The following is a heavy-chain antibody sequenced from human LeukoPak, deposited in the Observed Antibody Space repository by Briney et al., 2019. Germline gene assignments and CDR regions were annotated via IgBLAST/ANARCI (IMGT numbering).Heavy chain of an antibody. J-gene: IGHJ4*02. Sequence: GGSLRLSCAASGFTFSTYGMNWVRQAPGKGLEWVSSISRGSVYIYYADSVKGRFTISRENAKRSLYLQMNSLRAEDTAVYYCARDEHGSGSYYNFDYWGQGTLVTVSS. CDR1: GFTFSTYG. CDR3: ARDEHGSGSYYNFDY. V-gene: IGHV3-21*01. CDR2: ISRGSVYI. D-gene: IGHD3-10*01.